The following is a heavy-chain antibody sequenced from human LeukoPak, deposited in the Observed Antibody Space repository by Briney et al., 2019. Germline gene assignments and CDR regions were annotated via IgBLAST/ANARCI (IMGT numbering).Heavy chain of an antibody. V-gene: IGHV3-33*08. J-gene: IGHJ4*02. CDR2: IWYDGSNK. D-gene: IGHD6-13*01. CDR3: ARAGPLWEQLGYYFDY. Sequence: GGSLRLSCAASGFTFSDYYMTWLRQAPGKGLERVAVIWYDGSNKYYADSVKGRFTISRDNSKNTLYLQINSLRAEDTAVYYCARAGPLWEQLGYYFDYWGQGTLVTVSS. CDR1: GFTFSDYY.